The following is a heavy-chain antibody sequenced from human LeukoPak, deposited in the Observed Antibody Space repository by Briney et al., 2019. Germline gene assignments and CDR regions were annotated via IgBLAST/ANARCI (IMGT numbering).Heavy chain of an antibody. J-gene: IGHJ6*03. V-gene: IGHV4-39*07. Sequence: SETLSLTCTVSGGSISSSTYYWDWIRQPPGKGLEWIGSIYYSGRTYYNPSLMSRVTVSGDTSKNQFSLKLSSVTAADTAVYYCARDRPRLRGYSYGYYYYMDVWGKGTTVTVSS. CDR1: GGSISSSTYY. D-gene: IGHD5-18*01. CDR3: ARDRPRLRGYSYGYYYYMDV. CDR2: IYYSGRT.